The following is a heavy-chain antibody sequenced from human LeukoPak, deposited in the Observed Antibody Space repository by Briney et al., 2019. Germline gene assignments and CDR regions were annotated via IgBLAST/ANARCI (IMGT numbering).Heavy chain of an antibody. V-gene: IGHV3-53*01. CDR2: TYTGGNS. Sequence: GGSLRLSCAASGFTFSSYSMNWVRQAPGKGLEWVSVTYTGGNSYYADSVKGRFIISRDISKNTLYLQMNSLRAEDSALYYCARGGRGSAAVVAPRSFDIWGQGTMVTVSS. CDR1: GFTFSSYS. D-gene: IGHD3-22*01. CDR3: ARGGRGSAAVVAPRSFDI. J-gene: IGHJ3*02.